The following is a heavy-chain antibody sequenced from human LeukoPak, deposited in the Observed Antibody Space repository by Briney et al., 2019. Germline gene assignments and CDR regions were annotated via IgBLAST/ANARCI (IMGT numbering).Heavy chain of an antibody. D-gene: IGHD3/OR15-3a*01. Sequence: PGGSLRLSCAASGFTFSSYAMSWVRQAPGKGLEWVSAISGSGGSTYYADSVKGRFTISRDNSKNTLYLQMNSLRAEDTAVYYCARTGLGLYSFDYWGQGTLVTVSS. CDR3: ARTGLGLYSFDY. CDR2: ISGSGGST. V-gene: IGHV3-23*01. CDR1: GFTFSSYA. J-gene: IGHJ4*02.